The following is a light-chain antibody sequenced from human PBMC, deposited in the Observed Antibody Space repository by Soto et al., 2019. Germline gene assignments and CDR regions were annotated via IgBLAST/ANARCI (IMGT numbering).Light chain of an antibody. Sequence: SYELTQPPSVSVAPGQTARITCGGNNIGSKSVHWYQQKPGQAPVLVIYYDSDRPSGIPERFSGSNSGNTATLTISRVEAGDEADYYCQVWDSSSDHRDVVFGGGTKVTVL. CDR2: YDS. V-gene: IGLV3-21*04. CDR1: NIGSKS. CDR3: QVWDSSSDHRDVV. J-gene: IGLJ2*01.